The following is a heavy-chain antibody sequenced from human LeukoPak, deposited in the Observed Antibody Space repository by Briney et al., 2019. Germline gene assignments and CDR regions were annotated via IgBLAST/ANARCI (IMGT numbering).Heavy chain of an antibody. CDR3: AKEEYYDSSGYYYVPLDAFDI. V-gene: IGHV3-23*01. CDR1: GFTFRSYG. CDR2: ISGTGIST. D-gene: IGHD3-22*01. J-gene: IGHJ3*02. Sequence: GGSLRLSCAASGFTFRSYGMSWVRQAPGKGLEWVSFISGTGISTYYADSVKGRFTISRDNSKNTLYLQMNSLRAEDTAVYYCAKEEYYDSSGYYYVPLDAFDIWGQGTMVTVSS.